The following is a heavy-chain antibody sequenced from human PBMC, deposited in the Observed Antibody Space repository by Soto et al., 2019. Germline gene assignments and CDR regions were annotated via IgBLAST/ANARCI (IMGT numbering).Heavy chain of an antibody. CDR2: IYYSGST. CDR1: GGSVSSGVYY. Sequence: QVQLQESGPGLVKPSQTLSLICTVSGGSVSSGVYYWSWIRQHPGKGLGWIGDIYYSGSTYYNPSLNSRVTISVDTFKSQFSLKLRSVTAADTAVYYCARDGLLGYSSSWLVFDPCGQGTLVTVSS. CDR3: ARDGLLGYSSSWLVFDP. J-gene: IGHJ5*02. D-gene: IGHD6-13*01. V-gene: IGHV4-31*03.